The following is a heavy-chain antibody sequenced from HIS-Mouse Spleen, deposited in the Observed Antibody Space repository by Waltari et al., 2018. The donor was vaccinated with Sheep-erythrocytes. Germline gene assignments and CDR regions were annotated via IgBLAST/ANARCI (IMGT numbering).Heavy chain of an antibody. V-gene: IGHV3-21*01. J-gene: IGHJ3*02. Sequence: EVQLVESGGGLVKPGGSLRLSCAASGFTFSSYSMNWVRQAPGKGLEVVSTISNSISYISYADSVKGRFTISRDNAKNSLYLQMNSLRAEDTAVYYCARDSTSDAFDIWGQGTMVTVSS. CDR3: ARDSTSDAFDI. D-gene: IGHD6-6*01. CDR1: GFTFSSYS. CDR2: ISNSISYI.